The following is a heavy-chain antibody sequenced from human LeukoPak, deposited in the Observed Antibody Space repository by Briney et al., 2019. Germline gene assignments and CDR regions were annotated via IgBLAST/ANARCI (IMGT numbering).Heavy chain of an antibody. CDR3: AKDMGYGSDVANAFDI. CDR2: INPSGGST. D-gene: IGHD6-19*01. Sequence: ASVKVSCKASGYTFTSYYMHWVRQAPGQGLEWMGIINPSGGSTSYAQKFQGRVTMTRDMSTSTVYMELSSLRSEDTALYFCAKDMGYGSDVANAFDIWGQGTMVTVSS. CDR1: GYTFTSYY. V-gene: IGHV1-46*01. J-gene: IGHJ3*02.